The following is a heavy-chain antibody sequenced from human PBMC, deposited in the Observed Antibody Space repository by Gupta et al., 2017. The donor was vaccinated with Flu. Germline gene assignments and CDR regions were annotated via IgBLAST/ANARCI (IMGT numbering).Heavy chain of an antibody. CDR3: VKDAGYGEYAY. CDR2: ISGGTT. Sequence: EVQLLESGGGLAQPWGSLRLSCVASGFTFSAFGMRWVRQGPGKGLEWVSTISGGTTYYADSVKGRFTVSKDTSRNTLFLQMNSLRAEDTAVYYCVKDAGYGEYAYWGQGTLLTVSS. J-gene: IGHJ1*01. V-gene: IGHV3-23*01. D-gene: IGHD4-17*01. CDR1: GFTFSAFG.